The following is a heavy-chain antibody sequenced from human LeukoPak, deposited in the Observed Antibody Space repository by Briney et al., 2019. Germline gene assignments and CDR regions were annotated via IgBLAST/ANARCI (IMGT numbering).Heavy chain of an antibody. CDR2: INPSGGST. Sequence: ASVKVSCEASGYTFTSYYMHWVRQAPGQGLEWMGIINPSGGSTSYAQKFQGRVTMTRDTSTSTVYMELSSLRSEDTAVYYCARAGDDILTGYENWFDPWGQGTLVTVSS. CDR3: ARAGDDILTGYENWFDP. D-gene: IGHD3-9*01. J-gene: IGHJ5*02. V-gene: IGHV1-46*03. CDR1: GYTFTSYY.